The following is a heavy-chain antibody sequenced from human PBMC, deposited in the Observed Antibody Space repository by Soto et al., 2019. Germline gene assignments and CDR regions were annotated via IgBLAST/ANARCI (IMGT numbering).Heavy chain of an antibody. CDR2: IYYSGST. V-gene: IGHV4-59*08. Sequence: PSETLSLTCTVSGGSISSYYWSWIRQPPGKGLEWIGYIYYSGSTNYNPSLKSRVTISVDTSKNQFSLKLSSVTAADTAVYYCARHGGYGSGSYTPYHYYGMDVWGQGTTVTVSS. D-gene: IGHD3-10*01. J-gene: IGHJ6*02. CDR3: ARHGGYGSGSYTPYHYYGMDV. CDR1: GGSISSYY.